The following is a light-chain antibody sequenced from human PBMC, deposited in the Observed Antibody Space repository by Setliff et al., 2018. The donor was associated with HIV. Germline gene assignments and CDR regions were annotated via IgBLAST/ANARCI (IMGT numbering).Light chain of an antibody. Sequence: QSVLTQPPSVSGSPGQSVTISCTGTSSDVGYYNRVSWYQQPPGTVPRLMIYEVSSRPSGVPDRFSGSKSGNTASLTISGLQAEDEAGYYCASRTAGSTPYVFGTGTRSPS. CDR2: EVS. J-gene: IGLJ1*01. CDR1: SSDVGYYNR. CDR3: ASRTAGSTPYV. V-gene: IGLV2-18*02.